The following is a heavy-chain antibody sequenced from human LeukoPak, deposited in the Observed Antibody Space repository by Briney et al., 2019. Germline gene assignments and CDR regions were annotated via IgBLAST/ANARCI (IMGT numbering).Heavy chain of an antibody. D-gene: IGHD3-22*01. V-gene: IGHV3-48*01. CDR2: ISSSSSTI. J-gene: IGHJ4*02. CDR3: ARVLHKRNYDSSVYYGY. CDR1: GFTFSSYS. Sequence: GGSLRLSCAASGFTFSSYSMNWVRQAPGKGLEWVSYISSSSSTIYYADSVKGRFTISRDNAKSSLYLQMNSLRAEDTAVYYCARVLHKRNYDSSVYYGYWGQGTLVTVSS.